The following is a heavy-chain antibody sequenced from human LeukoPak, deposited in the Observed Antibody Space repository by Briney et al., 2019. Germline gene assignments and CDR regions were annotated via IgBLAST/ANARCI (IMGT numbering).Heavy chain of an antibody. J-gene: IGHJ4*02. CDR1: GFTFSSYW. Sequence: GGSLRLSCAASGFTFSSYWMSWVRQAPGKGLEWVANIIQDGSEKYYVDSVKGRFTISRDNAKNSLYLQMNSLRAEDTAVYYCAKGRQLVDFDYWGQGTLVTVSS. CDR3: AKGRQLVDFDY. CDR2: IIQDGSEK. D-gene: IGHD6-13*01. V-gene: IGHV3-7*03.